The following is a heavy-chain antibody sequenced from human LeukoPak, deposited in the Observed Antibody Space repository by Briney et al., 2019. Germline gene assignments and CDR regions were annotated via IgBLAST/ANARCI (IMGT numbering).Heavy chain of an antibody. Sequence: GESLKISCKGSGYSFTSYWIGWVRQMPGKGLEWMGIIYPGDSDTRYSPSFQGQVTISADKSISTAYLQWSSLKASDTAMYYCARRSSSSWYPPPFDYWGQGTLVTVS. CDR2: IYPGDSDT. CDR1: GYSFTSYW. D-gene: IGHD6-13*01. CDR3: ARRSSSSWYPPPFDY. V-gene: IGHV5-51*01. J-gene: IGHJ4*02.